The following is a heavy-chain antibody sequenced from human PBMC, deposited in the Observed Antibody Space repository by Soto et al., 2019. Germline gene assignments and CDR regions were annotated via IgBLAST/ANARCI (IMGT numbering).Heavy chain of an antibody. J-gene: IGHJ4*02. CDR1: GGTFSTFP. D-gene: IGHD1-7*01. Sequence: ASVKVSCKSSGGTFSTFPINWVRQAPGQGLEWMGAILPVSGTTNYAQKFQGRVTFSANESTTTAYMEVSSLRSEDTAVYYCARDRTGTTLGYFDYWGQGTRVTVSS. V-gene: IGHV1-69*13. CDR3: ARDRTGTTLGYFDY. CDR2: ILPVSGTT.